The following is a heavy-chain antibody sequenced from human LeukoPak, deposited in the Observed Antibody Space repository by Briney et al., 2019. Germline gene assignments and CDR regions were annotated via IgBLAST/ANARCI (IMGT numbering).Heavy chain of an antibody. CDR1: GGSISSGGYY. V-gene: IGHV4-31*03. CDR3: ATSSGKLDYYYGMDV. CDR2: IYYSGST. J-gene: IGHJ6*02. D-gene: IGHD1-26*01. Sequence: ASETLSLTCTVSGGSISSGGYYWSWIRQHPGKGLEWIGYIYYSGSTYYNPSLKSRVTISVDTSKNQFSLKLSSVTAADTAVYYCATSSGKLDYYYGMDVWGQGTTVTVSS.